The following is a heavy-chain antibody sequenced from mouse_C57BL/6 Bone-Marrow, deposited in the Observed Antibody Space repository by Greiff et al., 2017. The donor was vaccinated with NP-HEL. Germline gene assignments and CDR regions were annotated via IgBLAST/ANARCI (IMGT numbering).Heavy chain of an antibody. D-gene: IGHD1-1*01. V-gene: IGHV1-64*01. CDR3: ARGAYYYGSSYEGYFDV. J-gene: IGHJ1*03. CDR1: GYTFTSYW. CDR2: IHPNSGST. Sequence: QVQLKESGAELVKPGASVKLSCKASGYTFTSYWMHWVKQRPGQGLEWIGMIHPNSGSTNYNEKFKSKATLTVDKSSSTAYMQLSSLTSEDSAVYYCARGAYYYGSSYEGYFDVWGTGTTVTVSS.